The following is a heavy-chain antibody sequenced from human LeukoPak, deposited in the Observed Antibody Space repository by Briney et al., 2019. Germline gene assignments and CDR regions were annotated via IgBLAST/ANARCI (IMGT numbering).Heavy chain of an antibody. J-gene: IGHJ4*02. D-gene: IGHD6-19*01. CDR1: GYTFTGYY. Sequence: ASVKVSCKASGYTFTGYYMHWVRQAPGQGLEWMGWINPNSGGTNYAQKFQGRVTMTRDTSISTAYMELGRLRSDGTAVYYCAGVLAVAGTVYYFDYWGQGTLVTVSS. CDR2: INPNSGGT. V-gene: IGHV1-2*02. CDR3: AGVLAVAGTVYYFDY.